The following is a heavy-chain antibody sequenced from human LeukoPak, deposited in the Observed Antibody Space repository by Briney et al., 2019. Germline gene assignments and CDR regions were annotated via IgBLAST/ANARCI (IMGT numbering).Heavy chain of an antibody. D-gene: IGHD6-13*01. CDR2: INHSGST. CDR1: GGSFSGYY. CDR3: AGLSAAGGSNWFAP. J-gene: IGHJ5*02. Sequence: PSETLSLTCAVYGGSFSGYYWSWIRQPPGKGLEWIGEINHSGSTNYNPSLKSRVTISVDTSKNRFSLKLSSVTAADTAVYYCAGLSAAGGSNWFAPWGQGTLVTVSS. V-gene: IGHV4-34*01.